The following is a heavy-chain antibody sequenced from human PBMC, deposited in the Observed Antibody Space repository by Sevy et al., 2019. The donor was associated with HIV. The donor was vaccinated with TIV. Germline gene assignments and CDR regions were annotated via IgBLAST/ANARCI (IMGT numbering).Heavy chain of an antibody. Sequence: ASVKVSCKASGYTFTDYYMHWVRQAPGQGLEWMGWIDPNSGGTLDAQKFQGRVTMTRDTSISTAYMELTRLRYDDTAVFYCAKENGNFPMNYFDYWGQGTLVTVSS. CDR2: IDPNSGGT. CDR3: AKENGNFPMNYFDY. D-gene: IGHD1-7*01. J-gene: IGHJ4*02. CDR1: GYTFTDYY. V-gene: IGHV1-2*02.